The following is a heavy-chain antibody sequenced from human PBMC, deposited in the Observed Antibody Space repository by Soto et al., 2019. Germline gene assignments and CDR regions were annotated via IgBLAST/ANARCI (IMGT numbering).Heavy chain of an antibody. D-gene: IGHD4-17*01. CDR1: GVTLSSCG. Sequence: GGSLRLSCAVAGVTLSSCGIRWVRQAPGKGLEWVGVISYGGSAKYFADSVKGRFTISRDNSNNTLYLQMNSLRAEDTAVYYCAKGPSGDYSFFDPWGQGTLVTVSS. CDR2: ISYGGSAK. J-gene: IGHJ5*02. CDR3: AKGPSGDYSFFDP. V-gene: IGHV3-30*18.